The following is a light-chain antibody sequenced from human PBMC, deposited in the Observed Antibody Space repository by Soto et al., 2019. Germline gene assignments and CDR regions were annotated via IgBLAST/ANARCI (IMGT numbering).Light chain of an antibody. CDR2: AAS. V-gene: IGKV3-20*01. J-gene: IGKJ5*01. CDR3: RQYGRSLEFA. CDR1: QSVSSSN. Sequence: DIVLTQSPGTLSLSPGERATLSCRASQSVSSSNLAWYQQKPAQAPRLLIYAASRRAPGIPERFSGSGSGTDFTLTISRLDPEDFAVYYCRQYGRSLEFAVGGGTRLEI.